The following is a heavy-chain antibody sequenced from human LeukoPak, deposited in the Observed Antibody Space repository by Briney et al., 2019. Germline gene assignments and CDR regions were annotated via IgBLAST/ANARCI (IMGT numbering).Heavy chain of an antibody. Sequence: GASVKVSCKVSGYTLTELSMHWVRQAPGKGLEWMGGFDPEDGETIYAQKFQGRVTMTEDTSTDTAYMELSSLRSEDTAVYYCARDITMVRGVLYRPKNWFDPWGQGTLVTVSS. J-gene: IGHJ5*02. CDR1: GYTLTELS. V-gene: IGHV1-24*01. CDR2: FDPEDGET. D-gene: IGHD3-10*01. CDR3: ARDITMVRGVLYRPKNWFDP.